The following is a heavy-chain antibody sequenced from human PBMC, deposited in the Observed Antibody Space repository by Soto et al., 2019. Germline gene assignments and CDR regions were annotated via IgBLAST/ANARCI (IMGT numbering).Heavy chain of an antibody. CDR1: GFTFSSYW. D-gene: IGHD3-10*01. CDR3: ARVGPNGFGEFDI. CDR2: IKQDGSEK. J-gene: IGHJ3*02. Sequence: RLSCAASGFTFSSYWMSWVRQAPGKGLEWVANIKQDGSEKYYVDSVKGRFTISRDNAKNSLYLQMNSLRAEDTAVYYCARVGPNGFGEFDIWGQGTMVTVSS. V-gene: IGHV3-7*01.